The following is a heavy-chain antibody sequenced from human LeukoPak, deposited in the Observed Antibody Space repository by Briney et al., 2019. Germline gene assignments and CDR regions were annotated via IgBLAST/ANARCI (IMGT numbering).Heavy chain of an antibody. Sequence: GGSLRLSCAASGFTFSSYWMSWVRQAPGKGLEWVANIKQDGSEKYYVDSVKGRFTISRDNAKNSLYLQMNSLRAEDTAVYYCARVKYDFWSFEENFDYWGQGTLVTVSS. CDR3: ARVKYDFWSFEENFDY. J-gene: IGHJ4*02. D-gene: IGHD3-3*01. CDR2: IKQDGSEK. CDR1: GFTFSSYW. V-gene: IGHV3-7*01.